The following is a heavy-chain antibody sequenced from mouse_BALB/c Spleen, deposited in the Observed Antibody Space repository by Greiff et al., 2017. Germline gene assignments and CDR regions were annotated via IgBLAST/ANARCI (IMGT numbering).Heavy chain of an antibody. Sequence: EVQLVESGGGLVQPGGSRKLSCAASGFNFSSFGMHWVRQAPEKGLEWVAYISSGSSTIYYADTVKGRFTISRDNPKNTLFLQMTRLRSEDTAMYYCASYGSTYAMDYWGQGTSVTVSS. V-gene: IGHV5-17*02. CDR2: ISSGSSTI. CDR3: ASYGSTYAMDY. CDR1: GFNFSSFG. J-gene: IGHJ4*01. D-gene: IGHD1-1*01.